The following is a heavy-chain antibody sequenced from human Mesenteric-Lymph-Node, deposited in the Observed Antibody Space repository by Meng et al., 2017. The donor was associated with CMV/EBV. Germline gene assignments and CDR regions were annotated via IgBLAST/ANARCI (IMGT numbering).Heavy chain of an antibody. Sequence: ASVKVSCKASGYSFTDYYMHWVRQAPGQGLEWMGWMNPNSGNTGYAQKFQGRVTITRNTSISTAYMELSSLRSEDTAVYYCARGLSTPGYCSSTSCLYYYYYYGMDVWGQGTTVTVSS. CDR1: GYSFTDYY. CDR3: ARGLSTPGYCSSTSCLYYYYYYGMDV. D-gene: IGHD2-2*03. CDR2: MNPNSGNT. J-gene: IGHJ6*02. V-gene: IGHV1-8*03.